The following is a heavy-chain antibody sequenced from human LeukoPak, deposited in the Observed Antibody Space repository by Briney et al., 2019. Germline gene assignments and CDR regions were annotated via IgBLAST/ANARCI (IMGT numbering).Heavy chain of an antibody. CDR3: ARALQWLVQSPLKY. CDR2: INSDGRTT. CDR1: GFSFSSFW. J-gene: IGHJ4*02. V-gene: IGHV3-74*01. Sequence: GGSLRLSCAASGFSFSSFWMHWVRQVPGKGLLWVSGINSDGRTTGYADSVKGRFTISRDNAKNSLYLQMNSLRAEDTAVYYCARALQWLVQSPLKYWGQGTLVTVSS. D-gene: IGHD6-19*01.